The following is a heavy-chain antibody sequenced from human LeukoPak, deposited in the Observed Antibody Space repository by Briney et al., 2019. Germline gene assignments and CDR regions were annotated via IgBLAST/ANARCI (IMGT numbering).Heavy chain of an antibody. Sequence: SETLSLTCAVYGGSFSGYYWSWIRHPPGKGLEWIGEINHSGSTNYNPSLKSRVTISVDTSKNQFSLKLSSVTAADTAVYYCARVDTAMAYDYWGQGTLVTVSS. CDR1: GGSFSGYY. CDR2: INHSGST. J-gene: IGHJ4*02. D-gene: IGHD5-18*01. V-gene: IGHV4-34*01. CDR3: ARVDTAMAYDY.